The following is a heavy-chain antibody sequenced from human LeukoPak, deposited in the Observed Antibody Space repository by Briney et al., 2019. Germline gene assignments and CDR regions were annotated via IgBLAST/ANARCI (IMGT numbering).Heavy chain of an antibody. CDR1: GFTFSSYW. CDR2: INSDGSST. V-gene: IGHV3-74*01. Sequence: GGSLRLSCAASGFTFSSYWMHWVRQAPGKGLVWVSRINSDGSSTSYADSVKGRFTISRDNAKNTLYLQMNSLRAEDTAVYYYARVYDYVWGSYRYDWFDPWGQGTLVTVSS. CDR3: ARVYDYVWGSYRYDWFDP. D-gene: IGHD3-16*02. J-gene: IGHJ5*02.